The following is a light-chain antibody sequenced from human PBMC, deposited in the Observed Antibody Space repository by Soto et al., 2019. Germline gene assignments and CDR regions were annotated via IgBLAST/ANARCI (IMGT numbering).Light chain of an antibody. V-gene: IGKV1-5*03. CDR3: QQRSNWPLT. CDR2: KAS. J-gene: IGKJ4*01. Sequence: DIQMTQSPSTLSASVGDRVTITCRASQSISSWLAWYQQKPGKAPKLLIYKASSLESGVPSRFSGSASGTEFTLTISSLQPDDFATYYCQQRSNWPLTFGGGTKVDIK. CDR1: QSISSW.